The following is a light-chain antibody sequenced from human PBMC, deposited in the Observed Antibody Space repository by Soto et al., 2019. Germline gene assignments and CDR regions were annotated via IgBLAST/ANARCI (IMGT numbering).Light chain of an antibody. Sequence: ETVMTQSPGTLSLSPGERATLSCRASQSVSSGYLAWYQQKPGQAPRLLIFGASNRATGIPDRFTGRGSGTDFTLTISRLEPEDFAVYYCQQYGISQNTFGQGTKLEIK. J-gene: IGKJ2*01. CDR2: GAS. CDR3: QQYGISQNT. V-gene: IGKV3-20*01. CDR1: QSVSSGY.